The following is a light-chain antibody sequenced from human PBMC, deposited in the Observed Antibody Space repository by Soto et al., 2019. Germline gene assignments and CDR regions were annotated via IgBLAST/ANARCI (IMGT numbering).Light chain of an antibody. V-gene: IGLV2-8*01. CDR1: SSDVGGCNY. Sequence: QSALTQPPSASGSPGQSVTISCTGTSSDVGGCNYVSWYQQHPGKVPKLMVYEVNKRPSGVPDRFSGSKSGNTASLTVSGLQAEDEADYYCTSYAGGNNVFGTGTKLTVL. CDR2: EVN. J-gene: IGLJ1*01. CDR3: TSYAGGNNV.